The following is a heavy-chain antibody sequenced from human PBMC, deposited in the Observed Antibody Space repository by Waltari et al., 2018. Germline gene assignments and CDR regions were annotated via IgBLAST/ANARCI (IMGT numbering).Heavy chain of an antibody. Sequence: EVQLVESGGGLVQPGRSLRLSCAASGFTFDDYAMHWVRQAPGKGLGWVSGISWNSGSIGYADSVKGRFTISRDNAKNSLYLQMNSLRAEDTALYYCAKDIWPEQLNDAFDIWGQGTMVTVSS. V-gene: IGHV3-9*01. J-gene: IGHJ3*02. CDR2: ISWNSGSI. D-gene: IGHD6-6*01. CDR3: AKDIWPEQLNDAFDI. CDR1: GFTFDDYA.